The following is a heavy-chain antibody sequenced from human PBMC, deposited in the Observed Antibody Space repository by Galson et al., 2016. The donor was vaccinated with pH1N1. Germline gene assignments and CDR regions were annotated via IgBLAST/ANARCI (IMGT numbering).Heavy chain of an antibody. D-gene: IGHD6-25*01. CDR3: AREIAAAGSY. CDR2: INQDGSVK. J-gene: IGHJ4*02. CDR1: GGSISSGGYY. Sequence: ETLSLTCTVSGGSISSGGYYWSWVRQAPGKGLEWVANINQDGSVKYYVDPVKGRFTISRDNAKNSVYLQMNSLSAEDTAVYYCAREIAAAGSYWGQGTLVTVSS. V-gene: IGHV3-7*01.